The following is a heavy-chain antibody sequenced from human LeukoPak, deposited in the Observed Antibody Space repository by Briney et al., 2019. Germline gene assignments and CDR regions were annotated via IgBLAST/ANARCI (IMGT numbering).Heavy chain of an antibody. D-gene: IGHD4/OR15-4a*01. V-gene: IGHV1-2*06. J-gene: IGHJ4*02. CDR1: GYTFTGYY. CDR2: INPNSGGT. CDR3: ARVGYRTYGGNVH. Sequence: ASVKVSCKASGYTFTGYYMHWVRRAPGQGLEWMGRINPNSGGTNYAQKFQGRVTMTRDTSISTAYMELSRLRSDDTAVYYCARVGYRTYGGNVHWGQGTLVTVSS.